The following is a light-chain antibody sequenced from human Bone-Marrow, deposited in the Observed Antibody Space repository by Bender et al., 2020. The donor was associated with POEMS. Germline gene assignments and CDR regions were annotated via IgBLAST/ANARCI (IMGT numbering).Light chain of an antibody. CDR3: SSYITTSTHWV. J-gene: IGLJ3*02. CDR2: EVN. V-gene: IGLV2-11*01. CDR1: SSDVGRYNY. Sequence: QSALTQPRSVSGSPGQSVTISCTGTSSDVGRYNYVSWYQQQPGKAPKLMIYEVNKRPSGVPDRFSGSKSGNTATLTISGLQAEDEADYHCSSYITTSTHWVFGGGTKLTVL.